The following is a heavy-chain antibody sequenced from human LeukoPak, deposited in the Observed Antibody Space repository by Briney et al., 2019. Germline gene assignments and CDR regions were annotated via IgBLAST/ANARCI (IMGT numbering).Heavy chain of an antibody. V-gene: IGHV1-18*01. Sequence: ASVKVSXKASGYTFTSYGISWVRQAPGQGLEWMGWISAYNGNTNYAQKLQGRVTMTTDTSTSTAYMELRSLRSDDTAVYYCARALSSYYYDSSGYRFDYWGQGTLVTVSS. CDR2: ISAYNGNT. CDR3: ARALSSYYYDSSGYRFDY. J-gene: IGHJ4*02. D-gene: IGHD3-22*01. CDR1: GYTFTSYG.